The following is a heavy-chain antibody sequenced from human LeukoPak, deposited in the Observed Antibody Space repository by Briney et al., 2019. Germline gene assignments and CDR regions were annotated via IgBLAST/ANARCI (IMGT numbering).Heavy chain of an antibody. V-gene: IGHV5-51*01. D-gene: IGHD2-15*01. Sequence: GESLKISCKGSGYIFTNSWIAWVRQMPEKGLECMGIIYPGDSDTRYSPSFQGQVTISADKSISTAYLQWSSLKASNTAMYYCARRGYCSGGDCFSAAFDIWGQGTMVTVSS. CDR1: GYIFTNSW. CDR3: ARRGYCSGGDCFSAAFDI. CDR2: IYPGDSDT. J-gene: IGHJ3*02.